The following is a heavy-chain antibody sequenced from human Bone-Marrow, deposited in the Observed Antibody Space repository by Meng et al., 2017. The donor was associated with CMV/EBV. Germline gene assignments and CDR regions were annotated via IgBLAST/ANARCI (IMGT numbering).Heavy chain of an antibody. V-gene: IGHV2-5*02. J-gene: IGHJ2*01. Sequence: HTPLQDSGPTLVKPTQTLPLPCTFSGCSLTTGGVGLGWTRQPPGKALEWLDLIYWEDDNRSSPLRKRSPTTTKDTPKNQVFLTMTKMDPLETAQYSCAPRGGGNGGWYFDLWGRGTLVTVSS. D-gene: IGHD4-23*01. CDR1: GCSLTTGGVG. CDR3: APRGGGNGGWYFDL. CDR2: IYWEDDN.